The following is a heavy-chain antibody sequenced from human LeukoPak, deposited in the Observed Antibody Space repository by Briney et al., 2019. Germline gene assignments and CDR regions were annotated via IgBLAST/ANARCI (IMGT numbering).Heavy chain of an antibody. J-gene: IGHJ5*02. CDR3: GAGTVGFDP. D-gene: IGHD6-19*01. CDR1: GGSISSYY. V-gene: IGHV4-59*01. CDR2: IYYSGST. Sequence: SETLSLTCTVSGGSISSYYWSWIRQPPGEGLEWIGYIYYSGSTNYNPSLKSRVTISVDTSKNQFALKLSSVTAADTAVYYCGAGTVGFDPWGQGTLVTVSS.